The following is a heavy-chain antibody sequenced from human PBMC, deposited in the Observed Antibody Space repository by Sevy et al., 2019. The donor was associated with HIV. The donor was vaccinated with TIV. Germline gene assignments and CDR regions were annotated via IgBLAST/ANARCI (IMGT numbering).Heavy chain of an antibody. Sequence: GGSLRLSCVASGFTFSTYVMHWVRQAPGKGLEWVAVIWHDGSNEYYADSVKGRRTISRDNSKNTLYLQMNSLRVEDTAVYYCASEAGYGANSRPFDYWGQGTLVTVSS. V-gene: IGHV3-33*08. J-gene: IGHJ4*02. CDR3: ASEAGYGANSRPFDY. D-gene: IGHD4-17*01. CDR1: GFTFSTYV. CDR2: IWHDGSNE.